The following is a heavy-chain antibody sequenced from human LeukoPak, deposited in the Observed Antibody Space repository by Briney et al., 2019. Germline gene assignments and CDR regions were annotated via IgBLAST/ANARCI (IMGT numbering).Heavy chain of an antibody. CDR1: GGSFSGYY. Sequence: SETLSLTCAVYGGSFSGYYWRWIRQPPGKGLEWIGEINHSGSTNYNPSLESRVTISVDTSKNQFSLKLSSVTAADTAVYYCASTTVVIAASWFDPWGQGTLVTVSS. J-gene: IGHJ5*02. CDR3: ASTTVVIAASWFDP. D-gene: IGHD2-15*01. V-gene: IGHV4-34*01. CDR2: INHSGST.